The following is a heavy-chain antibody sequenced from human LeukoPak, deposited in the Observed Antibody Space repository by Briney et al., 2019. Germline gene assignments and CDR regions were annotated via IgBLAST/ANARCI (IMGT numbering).Heavy chain of an antibody. CDR1: GFTFSSFW. CDR2: IKKDGSQK. Sequence: PGGSLRRSCAASGFTFSSFWVSWVRQAPGKGLEWVANIKKDGSQKYYVDSVEGRFTISRDNAKNSLYLQMDSLRVDDTAVYYCTRVFGGYDVSDYWGQGTLVTVSS. D-gene: IGHD3-3*01. J-gene: IGHJ4*02. V-gene: IGHV3-7*03. CDR3: TRVFGGYDVSDY.